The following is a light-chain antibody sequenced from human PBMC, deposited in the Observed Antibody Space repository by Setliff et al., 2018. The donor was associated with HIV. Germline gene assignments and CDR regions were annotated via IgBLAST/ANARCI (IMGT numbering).Light chain of an antibody. Sequence: QSALTQPPSVSGTPGQRVTISCSGSNSNIGTTTVNWYQRLPGAAPKLLIYTNSHRPSGVPDRFSGSKSGTSASLAISRLQSEDEAEYYCASWDDSLKVYVFGSGTKVTVL. CDR2: TNS. J-gene: IGLJ1*01. V-gene: IGLV1-44*01. CDR1: NSNIGTTT. CDR3: ASWDDSLKVYV.